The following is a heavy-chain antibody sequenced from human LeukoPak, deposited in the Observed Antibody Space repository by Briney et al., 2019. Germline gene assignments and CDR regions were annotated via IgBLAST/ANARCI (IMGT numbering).Heavy chain of an antibody. D-gene: IGHD5-18*01. CDR3: ARVGTAMTAFDY. CDR1: GGTFSSYA. CDR2: IIPILGIA. Sequence: GSSVKVSCKASGGTFSSYAISWVRQAPGQGLEWMGRIIPILGIANYAQKFQGRVTITADKSTSTAYMELSSLRSEDTAVYYCARVGTAMTAFDYWGQETLVTVSS. V-gene: IGHV1-69*04. J-gene: IGHJ4*02.